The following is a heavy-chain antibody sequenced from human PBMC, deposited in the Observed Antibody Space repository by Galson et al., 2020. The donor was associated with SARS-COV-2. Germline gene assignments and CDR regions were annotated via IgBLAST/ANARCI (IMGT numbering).Heavy chain of an antibody. J-gene: IGHJ4*02. CDR3: ARDGRSSGIDH. CDR2: IYSSGST. V-gene: IGHV4-30-4*07. CDR1: GASISSGGYS. D-gene: IGHD6-25*01. Sequence: SQTLSLTCAVSGASISSGGYSWSWIRQPPGRGLQWIGFIYSSGSTYYNPSLKSRVSISVDTTTNQFSLQLSSVTAADTAIHYCARDGRSSGIDHWGQGTLVTVSS.